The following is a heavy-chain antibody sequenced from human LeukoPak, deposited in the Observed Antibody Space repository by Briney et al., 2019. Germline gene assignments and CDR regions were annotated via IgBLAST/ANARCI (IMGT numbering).Heavy chain of an antibody. D-gene: IGHD1-14*01. Sequence: GGSLRLSCAASGFTVNGNYMSWVRQAPGKGLEWVSIIYSGGSTYYADSMKGRFTISRDNSINTLYLQMNSLKDEDTAFYYCARDRVGTGRALLDLWGQGTLVSVSS. CDR1: GFTVNGNY. V-gene: IGHV3-53*01. CDR3: ARDRVGTGRALLDL. CDR2: IYSGGST. J-gene: IGHJ5*02.